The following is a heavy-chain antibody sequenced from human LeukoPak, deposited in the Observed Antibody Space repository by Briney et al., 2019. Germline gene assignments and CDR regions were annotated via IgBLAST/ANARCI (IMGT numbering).Heavy chain of an antibody. Sequence: PSETLSLTCSVSGDSISSSSYYWGWIRQPPGKGLEWIGSMYYSGSTYYHPSLKSRVTISVDTSKNQFSLKLSSVTAADTPVYYCARDIGTNWGQGTLVTVSS. CDR2: MYYSGST. CDR3: ARDIGTN. V-gene: IGHV4-39*07. D-gene: IGHD1-26*01. CDR1: GDSISSSSYY. J-gene: IGHJ4*02.